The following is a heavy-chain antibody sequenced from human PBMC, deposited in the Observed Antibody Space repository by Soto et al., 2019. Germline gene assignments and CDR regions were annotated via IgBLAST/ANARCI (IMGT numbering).Heavy chain of an antibody. V-gene: IGHV3-23*01. Sequence: XGSLRLSCGVSGFPFAPSTMSWVRQAPGKGLEWVSTISVSVGSTYSADSVQGRFTVSSDISDNTLFLRMTSLTADDTAVYFCAKRDVPHSTSNAYFYDHWGRGVLVTVSS. CDR2: ISVSVGST. CDR1: GFPFAPST. CDR3: AKRDVPHSTSNAYFYDH. J-gene: IGHJ4*02. D-gene: IGHD2-21*02.